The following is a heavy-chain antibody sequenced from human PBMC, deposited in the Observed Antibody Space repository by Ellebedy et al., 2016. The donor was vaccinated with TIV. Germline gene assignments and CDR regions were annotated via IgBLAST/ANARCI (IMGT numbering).Heavy chain of an antibody. CDR3: SRNLGHYMLSD. CDR2: INGDGRAI. V-gene: IGHV3-7*01. Sequence: GESLKISXAASGLTFSGDWMTWMRQAPAKGLEWVANINGDGRAIQYADSVEGRFTISRDNAKKSLFLQMNSLRVEDTAMYYCSRNLGHYMLSDWGQGSLVTVSS. J-gene: IGHJ4*02. D-gene: IGHD2-8*01. CDR1: GLTFSGDW.